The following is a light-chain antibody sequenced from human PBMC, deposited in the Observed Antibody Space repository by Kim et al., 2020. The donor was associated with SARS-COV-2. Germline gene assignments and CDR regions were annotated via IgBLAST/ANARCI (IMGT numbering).Light chain of an antibody. J-gene: IGKJ1*01. V-gene: IGKV3-15*01. CDR2: DAS. CDR1: QSIRNK. CDR3: QHYNNWPPWT. Sequence: SPGERATLSCRASQSIRNKLAWYQHKRGQAPRLLIYDASTRVIGIPARFSGSGSGTEFTLTISSMQSEDFALYYCQHYNNWPPWTFGQGTKVDIK.